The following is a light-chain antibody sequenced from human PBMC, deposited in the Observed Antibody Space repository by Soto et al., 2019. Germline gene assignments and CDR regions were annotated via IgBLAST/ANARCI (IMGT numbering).Light chain of an antibody. CDR3: SSYTSSSTYV. Sequence: QSLLTQPASLSESPGQSITISCTGTISDVGGYNYVSWYQQHPGKAPKLMIYEVSNRPSGVSNRFSGSKSGNTASLTISGLQAEDEADYYCSSYTSSSTYVFGTGTKVNVL. CDR2: EVS. J-gene: IGLJ1*01. CDR1: ISDVGGYNY. V-gene: IGLV2-14*01.